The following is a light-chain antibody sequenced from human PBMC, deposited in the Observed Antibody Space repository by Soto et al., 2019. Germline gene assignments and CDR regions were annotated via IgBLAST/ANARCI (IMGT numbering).Light chain of an antibody. CDR2: KAS. Sequence: DIPMTQSPSALSASVGDRVTITCRASQSISGYLTWFQQKPGKAPKLLIYKASTLKSGVPSRFSGSGSGTEFTLTISSLQPDDFATYYCQQYNSYPLTFGGGTKVDI. CDR3: QQYNSYPLT. CDR1: QSISGY. V-gene: IGKV1-5*03. J-gene: IGKJ4*01.